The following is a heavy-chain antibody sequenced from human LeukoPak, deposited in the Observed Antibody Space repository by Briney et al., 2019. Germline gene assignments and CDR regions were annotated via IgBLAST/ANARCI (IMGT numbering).Heavy chain of an antibody. J-gene: IGHJ3*02. D-gene: IGHD3-3*01. V-gene: IGHV4-61*02. CDR1: GGSISSGSYY. CDR3: ARDHDFWSGYYARDSDAFDI. Sequence: SETLSLTCTVSGGSISSGSYYWSWIRQPAGKGLEWIGRIYTSGSTNYNPSLKSRVTISVDTSKNQFSLKLSSVTAAATAVYYCARDHDFWSGYYARDSDAFDIWGQGTMVPVSS. CDR2: IYTSGST.